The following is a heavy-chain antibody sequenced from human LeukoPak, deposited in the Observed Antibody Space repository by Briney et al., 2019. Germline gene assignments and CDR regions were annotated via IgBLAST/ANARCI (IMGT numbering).Heavy chain of an antibody. CDR3: AKVLVGGYYPNVHWFNP. J-gene: IGHJ5*02. D-gene: IGHD3-3*01. V-gene: IGHV1-8*01. CDR2: MNPNSGNT. Sequence: ASVKVSCKASGYTFTSYDINWVRQATGQGLEWMGWMNPNSGNTGYAQKFQGRVTMTRNTSISTAYMELSSLRSEDTAVYYCAKVLVGGYYPNVHWFNPWGQGTLVTVSS. CDR1: GYTFTSYD.